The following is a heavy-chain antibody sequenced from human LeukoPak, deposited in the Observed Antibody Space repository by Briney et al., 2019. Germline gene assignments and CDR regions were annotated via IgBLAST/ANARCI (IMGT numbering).Heavy chain of an antibody. V-gene: IGHV4-59*01. J-gene: IGHJ1*01. CDR3: ARSGGLYTSTWYFHH. CDR1: GDSISSYY. CDR2: IDDSGST. Sequence: PSETLSLTCTVSGDSISSYYWSWIRQPPGEGLEWIGFIDDSGSTIYNPSLRSRVTISVTTSKNQFSLQLSSVTAADTAVYYCARSGGLYTSTWYFHHWGQGTPVTVSS. D-gene: IGHD6-13*01.